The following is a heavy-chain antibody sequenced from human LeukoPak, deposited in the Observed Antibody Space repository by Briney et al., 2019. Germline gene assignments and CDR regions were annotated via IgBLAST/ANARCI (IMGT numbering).Heavy chain of an antibody. Sequence: SVKVSCKASGGTFSSYAISWVRQAPGQGLEWMGRIIPILGIANYAQKFQGRVTITADKSTSTAYMELSSLRSEDTAVYYCERDIAAAGTLLFDYWGQGTLVTVSS. CDR2: IIPILGIA. V-gene: IGHV1-69*04. D-gene: IGHD6-13*01. CDR3: ERDIAAAGTLLFDY. CDR1: GGTFSSYA. J-gene: IGHJ4*02.